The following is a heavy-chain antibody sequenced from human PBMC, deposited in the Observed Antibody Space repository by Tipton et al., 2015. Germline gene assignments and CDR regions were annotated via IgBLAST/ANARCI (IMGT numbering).Heavy chain of an antibody. CDR2: IFNSGIT. CDR1: GGSVSRSSLH. D-gene: IGHD2-15*01. Sequence: TLSLTCTVSGGSVSRSSLHWGWIRQPPGEGLEWIGTIFNSGITYYNPSLRSRGTISADTSKNQFSLKLSFVTAADTALYYCASQGYCSGGSCFFYWGQGTMVTVSS. J-gene: IGHJ3*01. V-gene: IGHV4-39*01. CDR3: ASQGYCSGGSCFFY.